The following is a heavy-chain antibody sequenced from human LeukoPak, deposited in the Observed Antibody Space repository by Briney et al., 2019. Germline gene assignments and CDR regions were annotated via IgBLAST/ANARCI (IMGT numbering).Heavy chain of an antibody. CDR1: GGSFSGYY. CDR3: ARVGFYDGSGSHYFDF. D-gene: IGHD3-10*01. Sequence: SETLSLTCAVYGGSFSGYYWSWIRQPPGKGLEWIGEINHSGSTYYNPSLKSRLTISVDTSRNQFSLRLTSVTAADTAVYYCARVGFYDGSGSHYFDFWGQGTLVTVSS. J-gene: IGHJ4*02. V-gene: IGHV4-34*01. CDR2: INHSGST.